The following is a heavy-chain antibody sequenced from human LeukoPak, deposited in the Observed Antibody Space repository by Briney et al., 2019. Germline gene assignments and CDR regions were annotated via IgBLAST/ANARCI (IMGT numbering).Heavy chain of an antibody. D-gene: IGHD6-19*01. CDR3: ARTTIAVADPGGY. V-gene: IGHV1-8*01. J-gene: IGHJ4*02. CDR1: GYTFTSYD. CDR2: MNPNSGNT. Sequence: GASVKVSCKASGYTFTSYDINWVRQATGQGLEWMGRMNPNSGNTGYAQKFQGRVTMTRNTSISTAYMELSSLRSEDTAVYYCARTTIAVADPGGYWGQGTLVTVSS.